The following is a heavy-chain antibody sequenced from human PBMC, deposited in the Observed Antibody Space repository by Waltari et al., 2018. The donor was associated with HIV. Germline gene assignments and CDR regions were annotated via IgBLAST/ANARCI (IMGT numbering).Heavy chain of an antibody. CDR3: ARAHRGYSYAQTFFDY. CDR1: GFTFSSYS. J-gene: IGHJ4*02. V-gene: IGHV3-21*01. Sequence: EVQLVESGGGMVKPGASLRLYCAASGFTFSSYSMNWVRQAPGKGLEWVSSISSSSSYIYYADSVKGRFTISRDNAKNSRYLQMNSLRAEDTAVYYCARAHRGYSYAQTFFDYWGQGTLVTVSS. CDR2: ISSSSSYI. D-gene: IGHD5-18*01.